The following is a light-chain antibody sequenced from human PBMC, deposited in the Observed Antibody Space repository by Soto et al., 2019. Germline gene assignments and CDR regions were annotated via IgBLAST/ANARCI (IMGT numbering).Light chain of an antibody. CDR3: QQYKDYTYT. CDR2: DAS. CDR1: QRVDRW. J-gene: IGKJ1*01. V-gene: IGKV1-5*01. Sequence: DIQMTQPPATPSASVGDRVTITCRASQRVDRWLAWYQQKPGQAPKLLISDASTLESGVPSRFSGSGSVTEFTLTITSLQPDDFATYYCQQYKDYTYTFGQGTKV.